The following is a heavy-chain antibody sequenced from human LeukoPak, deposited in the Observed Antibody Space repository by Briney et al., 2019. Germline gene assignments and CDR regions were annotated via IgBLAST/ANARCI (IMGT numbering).Heavy chain of an antibody. V-gene: IGHV3-73*01. CDR1: GFTFSGSA. CDR3: TRQTSPTEYYLDC. J-gene: IGHJ4*02. CDR2: IRSKANSYAT. Sequence: SGGSLRLSCAASGFTFSGSAMHWVRQASGKGLEWVGRIRSKANSYATAYAASVKGRFTISRDDSKNTAYLQMNSLNIEDTAVYYCTRQTSPTEYYLDCSGQGTLVTVYS. D-gene: IGHD4-17*01.